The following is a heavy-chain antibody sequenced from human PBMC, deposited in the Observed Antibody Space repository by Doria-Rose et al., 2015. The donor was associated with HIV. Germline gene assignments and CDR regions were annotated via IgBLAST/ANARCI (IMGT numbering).Heavy chain of an antibody. CDR3: ARIKSSRWYHKYYLDF. CDR2: IYSDDEG. Sequence: QITLKESGPVLVKPTETLTLTCTVSGVSLSSPGMGVSWIRQPPGKALEWLANIYSDDEGSYKPSLNSRLTITRGTSKSQVVLTMTDMDPVDTATYYCARIKSSRWYHKYYLDFWGQGTLVIVST. J-gene: IGHJ4*02. D-gene: IGHD6-13*01. CDR1: GVSLSSPGMG. V-gene: IGHV2-26*01.